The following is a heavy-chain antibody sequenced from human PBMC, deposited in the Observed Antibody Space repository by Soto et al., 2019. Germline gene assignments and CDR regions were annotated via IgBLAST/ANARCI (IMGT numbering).Heavy chain of an antibody. D-gene: IGHD2-2*01. CDR3: ASPSTAYNYYSGMDV. J-gene: IGHJ6*02. CDR1: GGTFSSYA. Sequence: QVQLVQSGAEVKKPGSSVKVSCKASGGTFSSYAISWVRQAPGQGLEWMGGIIPIFGTSNYAQEFQGRVTITADESTSTAYMDLSSLRPEDTAVYYCASPSTAYNYYSGMDVSGQGTTVTVSS. CDR2: IIPIFGTS. V-gene: IGHV1-69*12.